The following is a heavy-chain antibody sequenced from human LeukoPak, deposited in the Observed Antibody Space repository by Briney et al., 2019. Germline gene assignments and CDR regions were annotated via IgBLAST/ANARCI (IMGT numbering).Heavy chain of an antibody. CDR3: ARGGDYYGSGIPFDY. V-gene: IGHV4-34*01. Sequence: SETLSLTCAVYGGSFSGYYWTWIRQPPGTGREWIGEINHSGSTNYNPSLKSRLTISVDTSKHQFSLKLTSVTAADTAVFYCARGGDYYGSGIPFDYWGRGTLVTVSS. CDR1: GGSFSGYY. D-gene: IGHD3-10*01. J-gene: IGHJ4*02. CDR2: INHSGST.